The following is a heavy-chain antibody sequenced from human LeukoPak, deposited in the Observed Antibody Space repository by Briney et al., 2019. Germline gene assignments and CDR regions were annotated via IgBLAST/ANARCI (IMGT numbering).Heavy chain of an antibody. D-gene: IGHD3-16*01. CDR1: GGSISTYY. V-gene: IGHV4-59*08. CDR2: IYYTGNT. CDR3: ARRVTGRGTFYFDY. J-gene: IGHJ4*02. Sequence: SETLSLTCTVSGGSISTYYWSWIRQPPGKGLEWIGYIYYTGNTNYNPALKSRVTISLDTSRNQFSLKLNSVTAADTAVYYCARRVTGRGTFYFDYWGQGSLITVSS.